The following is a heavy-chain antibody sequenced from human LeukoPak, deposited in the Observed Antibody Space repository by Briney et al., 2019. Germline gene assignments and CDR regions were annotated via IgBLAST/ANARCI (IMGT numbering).Heavy chain of an antibody. CDR3: ARERSYCSGATCSLDL. Sequence: PGGSLRLSCAASGFTFSNYWMSWVRQAPGKGLEWIASTGLSSSYIGYADSVKGRFSISRDNGENSVYLQMNSLRAEDTAVYFCARERSYCSGATCSLDLWGQGTLVTVSS. D-gene: IGHD2-15*01. J-gene: IGHJ5*02. CDR2: TGLSSSYI. V-gene: IGHV3-21*01. CDR1: GFTFSNYW.